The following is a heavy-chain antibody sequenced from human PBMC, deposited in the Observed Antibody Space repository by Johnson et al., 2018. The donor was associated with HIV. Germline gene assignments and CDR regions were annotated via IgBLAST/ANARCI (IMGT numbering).Heavy chain of an antibody. V-gene: IGHV3-30*04. J-gene: IGHJ3*02. CDR3: ARELRGPDAFDI. Sequence: QVQLVESGGGVVQPGRSLRLSCAASGFTFSRYVIHRVRQAPGKGLEWVAVISNDGRKKNYADSVKGRFTISRDNSKSTLILQMNGLKDEDTAIYYCARELRGPDAFDIWGQGTMVTVSS. CDR2: ISNDGRKK. CDR1: GFTFSRYV.